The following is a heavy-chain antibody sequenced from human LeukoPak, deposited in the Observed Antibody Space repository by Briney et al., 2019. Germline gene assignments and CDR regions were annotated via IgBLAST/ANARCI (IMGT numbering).Heavy chain of an antibody. CDR1: GITLSNYV. V-gene: IGHV3-23*01. CDR3: AKRGVVIRVILVGFHKEAYYFDS. D-gene: IGHD3-22*01. CDR2: ICYSGGST. Sequence: GGSLRLSCAVSGITLSNYVMSWVRQAPGKGLEWVAGICYSGGSTNYADSVKGRFTISRDNPKNTLYLQMNSLRAEDTAVYFCAKRGVVIRVILVGFHKEAYYFDSWGQGALVTVSS. J-gene: IGHJ4*02.